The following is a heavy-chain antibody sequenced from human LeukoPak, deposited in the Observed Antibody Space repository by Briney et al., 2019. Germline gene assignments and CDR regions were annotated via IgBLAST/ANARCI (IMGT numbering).Heavy chain of an antibody. CDR3: AKDWGSSGSFDY. V-gene: IGHV3-9*01. Sequence: GRSLRLSCAASGFTFDDYAMHWVRHAPGKGLEWVSGISWNSGSIGYADSVKGRFTISRDNAKNSLYLQMNSLRAEDKALYYCAKDWGSSGSFDYWGQGTLVTVSS. CDR2: ISWNSGSI. J-gene: IGHJ4*02. D-gene: IGHD6-19*01. CDR1: GFTFDDYA.